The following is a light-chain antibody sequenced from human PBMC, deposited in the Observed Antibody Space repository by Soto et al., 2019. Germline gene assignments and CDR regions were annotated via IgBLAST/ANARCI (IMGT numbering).Light chain of an antibody. CDR3: QKYNGTPRT. CDR1: QGISND. CDR2: AAS. V-gene: IGKV1-27*01. J-gene: IGKJ1*01. Sequence: DIQMTQSPSSLSASIGDRVTISCRASQGISNDLAWYQQKPGKVPYLLIYAASTSHSGVPSRFRGSGSGTDFTLTISSLQPEDVATYYCQKYNGTPRTFGQGTKVELK.